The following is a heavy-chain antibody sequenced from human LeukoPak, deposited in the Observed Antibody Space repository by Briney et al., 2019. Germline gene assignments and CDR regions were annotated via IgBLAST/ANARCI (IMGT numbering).Heavy chain of an antibody. V-gene: IGHV4-61*02. D-gene: IGHD3/OR15-3a*01. CDR3: ARQTGSGLFILP. J-gene: IGHJ4*02. CDR2: FSASGNG. Sequence: NPSETLSLTCPVSGASISTDDYYWSWIRQPAGKGLEWIGRFSASGNGNYNPSLKSRLTMSVDTSKNQFSLRLTSVTAADTAVYYCARQTGSGLFILPGGQGTLVTVSS. CDR1: GASISTDDYY.